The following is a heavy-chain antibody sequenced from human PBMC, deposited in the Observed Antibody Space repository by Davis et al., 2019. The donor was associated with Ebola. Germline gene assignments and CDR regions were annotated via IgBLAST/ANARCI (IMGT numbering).Heavy chain of an antibody. D-gene: IGHD5-12*01. V-gene: IGHV1-18*04. J-gene: IGHJ6*04. CDR2: INPHNGNT. CDR1: GYTFTNYG. Sequence: ASVKVSCKASGYTFTNYGITWVRQAPGQGLEWMGWINPHNGNTNYAQNVQGRVIMTSDTATTTAYMEVGSLRSDDTAVYYCASPVATDTWYYGMDVWGKGTTVTVSS. CDR3: ASPVATDTWYYGMDV.